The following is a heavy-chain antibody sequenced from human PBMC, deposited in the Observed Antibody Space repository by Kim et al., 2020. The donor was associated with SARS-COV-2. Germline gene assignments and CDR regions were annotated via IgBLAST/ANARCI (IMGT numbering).Heavy chain of an antibody. J-gene: IGHJ4*02. CDR3: ARVGWVVMDCFDY. D-gene: IGHD2-21*01. V-gene: IGHV1-18*01. Sequence: YAQKLQGRVTMTTDTSTSTAYMELRSLRSDDTAVYYCARVGWVVMDCFDYWGQGTLVTVSS.